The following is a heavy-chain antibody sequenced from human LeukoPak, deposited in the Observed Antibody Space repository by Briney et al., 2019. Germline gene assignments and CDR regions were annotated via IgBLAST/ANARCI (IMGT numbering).Heavy chain of an antibody. V-gene: IGHV3-74*01. J-gene: IGHJ4*02. CDR1: GFTFSSYW. CDR2: INSDGTII. Sequence: GGSLRLSCAASGFTFSSYWMHWVRQAPGKGLVWVSRINSDGTIIGYADSVKGRFIISRDNAKNSLYLQMNSLRAEDTALYYCARDSPTAGSQFDYWGLGTLVTVSS. CDR3: ARDSPTAGSQFDY. D-gene: IGHD1-14*01.